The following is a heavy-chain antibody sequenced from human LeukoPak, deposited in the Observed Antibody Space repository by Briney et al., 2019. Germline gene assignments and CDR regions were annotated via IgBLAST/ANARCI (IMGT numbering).Heavy chain of an antibody. CDR3: VTGLGRTDHDY. D-gene: IGHD1/OR15-1a*01. Sequence: KAGGSLRLSCAAPGFTFSSTWMSWVRQAPGKGLAWVGRIKRNIDGRTTDYAAPVNGRFTISRDDSKNTLYLQMNSLKTEDTAVYYCVTGLGRTDHDYWGQGTLVTVSS. J-gene: IGHJ4*02. V-gene: IGHV3-15*01. CDR2: IKRNIDGRTT. CDR1: GFTFSSTW.